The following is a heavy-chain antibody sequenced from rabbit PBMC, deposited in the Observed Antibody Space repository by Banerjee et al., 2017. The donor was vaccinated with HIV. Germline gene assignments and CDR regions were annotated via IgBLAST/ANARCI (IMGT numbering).Heavy chain of an antibody. J-gene: IGHJ4*01. Sequence: QEQLVESGGGLVKPEGSLTLTCTASGFSFSSGYWICWVRQAPGKGLEWIACIYTGSGSTYYASWAKGRFTISKTSSTTVTLQMTSLTAADTATYFCARVAVVAGSNLWGPGTLVTVS. V-gene: IGHV1S45*01. CDR2: IYTGSGST. CDR1: GFSFSSGYW. D-gene: IGHD4-1*01. CDR3: ARVAVVAGSNL.